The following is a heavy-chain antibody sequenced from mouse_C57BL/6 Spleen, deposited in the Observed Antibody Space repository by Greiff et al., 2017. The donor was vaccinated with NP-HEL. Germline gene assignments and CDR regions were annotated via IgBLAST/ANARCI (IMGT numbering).Heavy chain of an antibody. CDR2: INPSSGYT. V-gene: IGHV1-7*01. J-gene: IGHJ2*01. CDR1: GYTFTSYW. CDR3: ARHYYGSSLYFDY. D-gene: IGHD1-1*01. Sequence: QVQLQQSGAELAKPGASVKLSCKASGYTFTSYWMHWVKQRPGQGLEWIGYINPSSGYTKYNQKFKDKATLTADKSSSTAYMQLSSLTYEDSAVYYCARHYYGSSLYFDYWGQGTTLTVSS.